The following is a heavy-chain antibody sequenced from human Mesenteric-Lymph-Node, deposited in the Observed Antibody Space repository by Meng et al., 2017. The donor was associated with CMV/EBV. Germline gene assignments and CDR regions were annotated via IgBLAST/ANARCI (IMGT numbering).Heavy chain of an antibody. J-gene: IGHJ4*02. CDR1: GFTFDDYG. D-gene: IGHD3-3*01. CDR2: ISSSSSYI. V-gene: IGHV3-21*01. CDR3: ARDIIRPDY. Sequence: GESLKISCAASGFTFDDYGMNWVRQAPGKGLEWVSSISSSSSYIYYADSVKGRFTISRDNAKNSLYLQMNSLRAEDTAVYYCARDIIRPDYWGQGTLVTVSS.